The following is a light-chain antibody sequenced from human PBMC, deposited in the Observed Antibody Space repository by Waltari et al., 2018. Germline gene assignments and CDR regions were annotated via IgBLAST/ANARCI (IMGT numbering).Light chain of an antibody. Sequence: QSALTQPASVSGSPGPSIPIPCTGTSSNIWDSNLVSWFQHHPGKVPQLVMYYVTKRPSGISDRFSGSKSGNTASLTISTLQADDEADYYCCSYSTSGSWMFGGGTKVTVL. CDR2: YVT. V-gene: IGLV2-23*02. CDR3: CSYSTSGSWM. CDR1: SSNIWDSNL. J-gene: IGLJ3*02.